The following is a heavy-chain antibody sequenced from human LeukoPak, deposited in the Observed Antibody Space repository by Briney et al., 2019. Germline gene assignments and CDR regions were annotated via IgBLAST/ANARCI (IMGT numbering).Heavy chain of an antibody. D-gene: IGHD4/OR15-4a*01. Sequence: AASVKVSCKASGYTFTDYYMHWVRQAPGQGLGWMGWINPNNGGTTYAQKFQGRVTMTRDTSISTAYMELGRLTSDDTAMYFCLRDLTYGGISSPDCWGQGSLVTVSS. CDR2: INPNNGGT. V-gene: IGHV1-2*02. CDR3: LRDLTYGGISSPDC. J-gene: IGHJ4*02. CDR1: GYTFTDYY.